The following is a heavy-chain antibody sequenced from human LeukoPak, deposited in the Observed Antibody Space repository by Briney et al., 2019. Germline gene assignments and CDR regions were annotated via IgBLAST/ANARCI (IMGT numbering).Heavy chain of an antibody. Sequence: GGSLRLSCAASGFTFSRYWIHWVRQAPGKGLEWVSRINPDGSTTTHADSVKGRFPISRDNAKNTVYLQMNSLRAEDTAVYYCARVLSGSWDWFAPWGQGTLVTVSS. CDR1: GFTFSRYW. V-gene: IGHV3-74*01. J-gene: IGHJ5*02. D-gene: IGHD3-22*01. CDR3: ARVLSGSWDWFAP. CDR2: INPDGSTT.